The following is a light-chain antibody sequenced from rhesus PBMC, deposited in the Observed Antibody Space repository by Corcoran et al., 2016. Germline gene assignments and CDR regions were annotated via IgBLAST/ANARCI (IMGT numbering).Light chain of an antibody. Sequence: EIVMTQSPATLSLSPGERATLSCRASQSIGSSVAWYHQKPDQAPRLLIYVASPRATGIPDRFSGSVSGTDFTLSISSLEPDDVGVYYCQQYNRWKNFGQGTKVEIK. CDR3: QQYNRWKN. J-gene: IGKJ2*01. V-gene: IGKV3S9*01. CDR2: VAS. CDR1: QSIGSS.